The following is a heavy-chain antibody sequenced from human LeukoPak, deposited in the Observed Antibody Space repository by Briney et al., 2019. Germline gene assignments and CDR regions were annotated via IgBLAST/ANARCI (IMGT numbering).Heavy chain of an antibody. CDR2: ISGSGGST. CDR3: AKAGDYGSPPYSFDY. D-gene: IGHD3-10*01. CDR1: GFTFSTYA. V-gene: IGHV3-23*01. J-gene: IGHJ4*02. Sequence: GGALRLSCAASGFTFSTYAMSWVRRAPGGGLEWVSGISGSGGSTYYADSVKGRFTISRDNSKNTLHPAMNRPRAEEPAAYYRAKAGDYGSPPYSFDYWGQGTLVTLSP.